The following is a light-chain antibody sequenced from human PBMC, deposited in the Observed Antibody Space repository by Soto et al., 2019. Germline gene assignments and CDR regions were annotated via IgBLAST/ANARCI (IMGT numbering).Light chain of an antibody. V-gene: IGKV3-20*01. J-gene: IGKJ2*01. CDR1: QSVTSSY. CDR2: GAS. Sequence: EIVLTQSPGTLSLSPGERATLSCRASQSVTSSYLAWYHQRPGQAPRLLIYGASTRATGIPDRFSGSGSGTDFPLTISRLEPEDFAMYYCQQYGSSLFTFGQGTKLEI. CDR3: QQYGSSLFT.